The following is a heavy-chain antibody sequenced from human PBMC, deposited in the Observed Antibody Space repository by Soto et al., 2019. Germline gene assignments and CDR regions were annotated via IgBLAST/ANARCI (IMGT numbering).Heavy chain of an antibody. V-gene: IGHV3-30-3*01. J-gene: IGHJ4*02. CDR3: ARDTSLLSANFDY. D-gene: IGHD3-3*01. CDR1: GFTFSSYA. Sequence: GGSLRLSCAASGFTFSSYAMHWVRQAPGKGLEWVAVISYDGSNKYYADSVKGRFTISRDNSKNTLYLQMNSLRAEDTAVYYCARDTSLLSANFDYWGQGTLVTVSS. CDR2: ISYDGSNK.